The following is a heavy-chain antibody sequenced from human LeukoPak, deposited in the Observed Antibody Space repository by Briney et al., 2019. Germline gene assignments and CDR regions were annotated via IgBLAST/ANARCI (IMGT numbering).Heavy chain of an antibody. Sequence: SETLSLTCTVSGGSISSYYWSWIRQPPGKGLEWIGYIYYSGSTNYNPSLKSRVTISVDMSKNQLSLKLSSVTAADTAVYYCARSTYGGYDDYWGQGTLVTVSS. CDR3: ARSTYGGYDDY. J-gene: IGHJ4*02. CDR2: IYYSGST. CDR1: GGSISSYY. V-gene: IGHV4-59*01. D-gene: IGHD5-12*01.